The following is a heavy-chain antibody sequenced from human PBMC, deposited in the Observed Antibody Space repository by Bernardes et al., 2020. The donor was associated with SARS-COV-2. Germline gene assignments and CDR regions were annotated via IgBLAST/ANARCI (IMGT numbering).Heavy chain of an antibody. J-gene: IGHJ4*02. CDR2: IKSKTDGGTT. CDR1: GFTFSNAW. Sequence: AGSLILSCAASGFTFSNAWMSWVRQAPGKGLEWVGRIKSKTDGGTTDYAAPVKGRFTISRDDSKNTLYLQMNSLKTEDTAVYYCTTDRVYDYVWGSYRYTDYWGQGTLVTVSS. D-gene: IGHD3-16*02. V-gene: IGHV3-15*01. CDR3: TTDRVYDYVWGSYRYTDY.